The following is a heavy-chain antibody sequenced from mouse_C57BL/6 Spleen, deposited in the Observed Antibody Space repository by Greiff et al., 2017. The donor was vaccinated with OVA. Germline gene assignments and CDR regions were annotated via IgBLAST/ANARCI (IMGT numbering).Heavy chain of an antibody. CDR2: INPNNGGT. J-gene: IGHJ2*01. CDR1: GYTFTDYY. CDR3: ARRMVTTYYFDY. D-gene: IGHD2-1*01. Sequence: EVQLQQSGPELVKPGASVKISCKASGYTFTDYYMNWVKQSHGKSLEWIGDINPNNGGTSYNQKFKGKATLTVDKSSSTAYMELRSLTSEDSAVYYCARRMVTTYYFDYWGQGTTLTVSS. V-gene: IGHV1-26*01.